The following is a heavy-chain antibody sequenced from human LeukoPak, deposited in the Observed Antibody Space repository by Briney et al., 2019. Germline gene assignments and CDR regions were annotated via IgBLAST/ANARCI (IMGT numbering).Heavy chain of an antibody. Sequence: SETLSLTCTVSGGSISSYYWSWIRQPPGKGLEWIGYIYYSGSTNYNPSLKSRVTMSVDTSKNQFSLKLSSVTAADTAVYYCARERMWNFDYWGQGTLVTVSS. CDR3: ARERMWNFDY. CDR1: GGSISSYY. CDR2: IYYSGST. J-gene: IGHJ4*02. V-gene: IGHV4-59*12. D-gene: IGHD1-1*01.